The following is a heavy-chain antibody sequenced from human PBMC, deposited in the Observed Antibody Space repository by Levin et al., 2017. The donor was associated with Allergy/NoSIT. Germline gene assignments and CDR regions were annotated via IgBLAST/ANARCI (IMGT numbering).Heavy chain of an antibody. CDR3: AKAQPQTYGMDV. CDR2: ISYDGSNK. D-gene: IGHD6-13*01. Sequence: GGSLRLSCAASGFTFSSYGMHWVRQAPGKGLEWVAVISYDGSNKYYADSVKGRFTISRDNSKNTLYLQMNSLRAEDTAVYYCAKAQPQTYGMDVWGQGTTVTVSS. CDR1: GFTFSSYG. V-gene: IGHV3-30*18. J-gene: IGHJ6*02.